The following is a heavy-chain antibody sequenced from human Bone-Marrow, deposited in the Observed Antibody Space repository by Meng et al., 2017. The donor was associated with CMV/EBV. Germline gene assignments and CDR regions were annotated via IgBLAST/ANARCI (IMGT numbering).Heavy chain of an antibody. V-gene: IGHV3-13*03. Sequence: GESLKISCAACGFTFSNYDMHWVRQATGKGLEWVSAIDTAGDTYYPGSVKGQFTISRENAKKSLYLQMNSLRAGDTAVYYCASTLPWWELLSAYYYYGMDVWGQGTTVTVSS. J-gene: IGHJ6*02. CDR1: GFTFSNYD. D-gene: IGHD1-26*01. CDR2: IDTAGDT. CDR3: ASTLPWWELLSAYYYYGMDV.